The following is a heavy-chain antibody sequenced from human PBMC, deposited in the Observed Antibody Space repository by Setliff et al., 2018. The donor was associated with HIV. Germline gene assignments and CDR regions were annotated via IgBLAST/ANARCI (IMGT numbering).Heavy chain of an antibody. J-gene: IGHJ4*02. Sequence: ASVKVSCKASGYTFSSYGISRVRQAPGQGLEWMGWVSVYNGKTDYAQKLQGRVTMTTDTSTSTAYMELRSLRSDDTAVYYCARTIGLLWFGESDSWGQGTPVTVSS. CDR1: GYTFSSYG. CDR3: ARTIGLLWFGESDS. CDR2: VSVYNGKT. D-gene: IGHD3-10*01. V-gene: IGHV1-18*01.